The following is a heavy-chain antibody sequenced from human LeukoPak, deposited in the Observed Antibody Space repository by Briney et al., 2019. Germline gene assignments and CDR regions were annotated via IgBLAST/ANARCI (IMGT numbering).Heavy chain of an antibody. Sequence: SETLSLTCTVSGGSISGYYWNWIRQPPGKGLEWIGIISDSGSTSFNPSLKGQVTISVDTSKNQLSLRLSSVTAADTAVYYCARRGFGDIWGQGTMVSVSS. CDR3: ARRGFGDI. V-gene: IGHV4-59*08. D-gene: IGHD3-16*01. CDR2: ISDSGST. J-gene: IGHJ3*02. CDR1: GGSISGYY.